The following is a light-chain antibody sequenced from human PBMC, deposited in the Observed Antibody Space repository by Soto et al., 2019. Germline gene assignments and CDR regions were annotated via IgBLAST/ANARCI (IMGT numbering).Light chain of an antibody. CDR2: EAS. CDR3: QQYNDSFPYT. V-gene: IGKV1-5*03. CDR1: QSISSW. J-gene: IGKJ2*01. Sequence: DIQMTQSPSTLSASVGDRVTITCRASQSISSWLAWYQQKPGTAPKPLIYEASTLESGVPSRFSGSRSGTEFTLTVSSLQPDDFATYYCQQYNDSFPYTFGQGTKVDIK.